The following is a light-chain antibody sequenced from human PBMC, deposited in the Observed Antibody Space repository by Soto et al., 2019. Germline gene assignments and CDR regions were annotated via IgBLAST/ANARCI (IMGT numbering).Light chain of an antibody. CDR3: QQYGSSPPT. CDR1: QSVSSSY. Sequence: ETVLTQSPSTLSLSPGERATLSCRASQSVSSSYLAWYQQKPGQAPRLLIYGASSRATGIPDRFSGSGSGTDFTLTLSRLEPEDFAVYYCQQYGSSPPTFGQGTRLEIK. J-gene: IGKJ5*01. V-gene: IGKV3-20*01. CDR2: GAS.